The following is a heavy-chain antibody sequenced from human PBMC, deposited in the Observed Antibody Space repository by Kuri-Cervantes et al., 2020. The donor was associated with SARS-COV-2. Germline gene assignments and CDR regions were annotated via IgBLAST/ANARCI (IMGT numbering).Heavy chain of an antibody. J-gene: IGHJ3*02. CDR1: GYTFTGYY. D-gene: IGHD5-18*01. V-gene: IGHV1-2*05. Sequence: ASVKVSCKASGYTFTGYYMHWVRQAPGQGLEWMGRINPNSGGTNYAQKFQGRVTMTRDTSISTAYMELSRLRSDDTDVYDCARGGYSYVQGDPAFDIWGQGTMVTVSS. CDR2: INPNSGGT. CDR3: ARGGYSYVQGDPAFDI.